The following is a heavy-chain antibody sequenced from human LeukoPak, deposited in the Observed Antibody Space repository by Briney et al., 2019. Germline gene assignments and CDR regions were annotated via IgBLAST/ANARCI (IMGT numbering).Heavy chain of an antibody. J-gene: IGHJ5*02. D-gene: IGHD2-2*01. CDR3: AREERGYCSSTSCYRWFDP. CDR1: GYTLTELS. V-gene: IGHV1-24*01. CDR2: FDPEDGET. Sequence: ASVKVSCKVSGYTLTELSMHWVRQAPGKGLEWMGGFDPEDGETIYAQKFQGRVTITADESTSTAYMELSSLRSEDTAVYYCAREERGYCSSTSCYRWFDPWGQGTLVTVSS.